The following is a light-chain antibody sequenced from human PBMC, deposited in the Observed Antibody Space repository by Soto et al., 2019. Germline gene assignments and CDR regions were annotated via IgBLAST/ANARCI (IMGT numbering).Light chain of an antibody. CDR3: QQYLTSPKT. J-gene: IGKJ1*01. V-gene: IGKV3-20*01. Sequence: DIVLPQSPGTLSLSPGERATLSCRASQSVSSSNLAWYQQKPAQAPRLLIYAASRRAPGIPERVSGRGSGTDFTLTISRLEPEDFAVYYCQQYLTSPKTFGQGTKVDIK. CDR2: AAS. CDR1: QSVSSSN.